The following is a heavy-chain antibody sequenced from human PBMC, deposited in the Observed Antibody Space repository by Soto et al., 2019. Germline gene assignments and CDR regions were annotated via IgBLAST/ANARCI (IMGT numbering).Heavy chain of an antibody. Sequence: PSETLSLTCTVTGDSVNSYYWSWMRQRPEKGLECMGYVYYSDSSNYNPSLKNRVTISVDTSKNQISLRLKSVTAADTAVYYCARAETSGIPYFDSWGKGSLVTVS. J-gene: IGHJ4*02. CDR2: VYYSDSS. V-gene: IGHV4-59*02. CDR1: GDSVNSYY. CDR3: ARAETSGIPYFDS. D-gene: IGHD6-13*01.